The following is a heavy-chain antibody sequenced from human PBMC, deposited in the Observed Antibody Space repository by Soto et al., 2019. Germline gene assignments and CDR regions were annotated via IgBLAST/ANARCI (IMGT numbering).Heavy chain of an antibody. CDR3: ARGGLLSPRFDAFDI. D-gene: IGHD3-10*01. V-gene: IGHV4-59*01. J-gene: IGHJ3*02. Sequence: QVQLQESGPGLVKPSETLSLTCTVSGGSISSYYWSWIRQPPGKGLEWIGYIYYSGSTNYNPSLKSRVTISVDTSKNQFSLKLSSVTAADTAVYYCARGGLLSPRFDAFDIWGQGTMVTVSS. CDR1: GGSISSYY. CDR2: IYYSGST.